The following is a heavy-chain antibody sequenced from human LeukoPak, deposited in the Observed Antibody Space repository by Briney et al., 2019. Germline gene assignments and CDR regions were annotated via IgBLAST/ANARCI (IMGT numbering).Heavy chain of an antibody. J-gene: IGHJ5*02. Sequence: SETLSLTCTDSGSSVSNYSWNWIRQPPGKGLEWLGHISYSGSTIYNPSLNSRVTISLDTSKNQFSLSLNSVTAADTAVYFCARRVLMSSAGVPDTWLDPWGQGTLVTVSS. V-gene: IGHV4-59*08. CDR3: ARRVLMSSAGVPDTWLDP. CDR1: GSSVSNYS. D-gene: IGHD6-19*01. CDR2: ISYSGST.